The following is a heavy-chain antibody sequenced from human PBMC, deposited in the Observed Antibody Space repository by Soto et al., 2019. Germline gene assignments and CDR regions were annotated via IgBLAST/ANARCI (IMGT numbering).Heavy chain of an antibody. CDR1: GGSIGSGYYY. Sequence: SETLSLTCTVSGGSIGSGYYYWSWLRQPPGKGLEWIGYIYYSGSTYYNPSLKSRVTISVDTSKNQFSLKLSSVTAADTAVYYCAREVVAARLLDNMNYGMDVWGQGTTVTVSS. V-gene: IGHV4-30-4*01. CDR2: IYYSGST. D-gene: IGHD6-6*01. J-gene: IGHJ6*02. CDR3: AREVVAARLLDNMNYGMDV.